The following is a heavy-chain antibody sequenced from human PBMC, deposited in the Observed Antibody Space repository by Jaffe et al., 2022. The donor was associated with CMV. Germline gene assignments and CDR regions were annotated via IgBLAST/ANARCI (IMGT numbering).Heavy chain of an antibody. CDR2: IKQDGSEK. CDR1: GFTFSSYW. Sequence: EVQLVESGGGLVQPGGSLRLSCAASGFTFSSYWMSWVRQAPGKGLEWVANIKQDGSEKYYVDSVKGRFTISRDNAKNSLYLQMNSLRAEDTAVYYCATAVAGTFPGYYYYGMDVWGQGTTVTVSS. CDR3: ATAVAGTFPGYYYYGMDV. V-gene: IGHV3-7*01. D-gene: IGHD6-19*01. J-gene: IGHJ6*02.